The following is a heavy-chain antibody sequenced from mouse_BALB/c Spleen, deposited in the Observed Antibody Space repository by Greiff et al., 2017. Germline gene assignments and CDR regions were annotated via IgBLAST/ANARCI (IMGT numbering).Heavy chain of an antibody. CDR3: ARGGTTAAMDY. V-gene: IGHV5-6-5*01. D-gene: IGHD1-2*01. Sequence: EVQGVESGGGLVKPGGSLKLSCAASGFTFSSYAMSWVRQTPEKRLEWVASISSGGSTYYPDSVKGRFTISRDNARNILYLQMSSLRSEDTAMYYCARGGTTAAMDYWGQGTSVTVSS. CDR1: GFTFSSYA. J-gene: IGHJ4*01. CDR2: ISSGGST.